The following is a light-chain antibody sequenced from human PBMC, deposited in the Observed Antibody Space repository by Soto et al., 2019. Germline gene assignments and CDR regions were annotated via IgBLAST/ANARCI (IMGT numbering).Light chain of an antibody. CDR1: SSDVGGYNH. CDR3: CSYTSLSTVV. CDR2: AVS. J-gene: IGLJ2*01. V-gene: IGLV2-14*01. Sequence: QSVLTQPASVSGSPGQSITISCTGTSSDVGGYNHVSWYQHSPGKAPKLILFAVSDRPSGVSHRFFGSKSGNTASLTISGLQSDDEGDYYCCSYTSLSTVVFGGGTKLIVL.